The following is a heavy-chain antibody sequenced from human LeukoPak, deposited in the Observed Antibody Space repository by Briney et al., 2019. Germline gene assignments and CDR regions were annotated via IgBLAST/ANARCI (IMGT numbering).Heavy chain of an antibody. CDR3: ARSAIVVVPAANYWFDP. CDR2: IYYCGST. J-gene: IGHJ5*02. V-gene: IGHV4-39*07. Sequence: SETLSLTCTVCGGSVSSSSYYWGWIRQPPGKGLEWIGSIYYCGSTYYNPSLKSRVNISVDTSKNQFSLKLSSVTAADTAVYYCARSAIVVVPAANYWFDPWGQGTLVTVSS. D-gene: IGHD2-2*01. CDR1: GGSVSSSSYY.